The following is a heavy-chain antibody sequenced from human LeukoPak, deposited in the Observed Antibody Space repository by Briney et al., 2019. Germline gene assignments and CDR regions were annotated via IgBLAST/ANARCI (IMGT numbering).Heavy chain of an antibody. CDR1: GGSISSSYW. CDR2: IFHSGDT. CDR3: ARYYGSGTYYKGWSRHFDQ. V-gene: IGHV4-4*02. Sequence: SGTLSLTCTVSGGSISSSYWWSWVRQPPGKGLEWIGAIFHSGDTNYNPSLKSRVTISADKSRDQFSLKLTSVTAADTAMYYCARYYGSGTYYKGWSRHFDQWGQGTLVTVSS. J-gene: IGHJ4*02. D-gene: IGHD3-10*01.